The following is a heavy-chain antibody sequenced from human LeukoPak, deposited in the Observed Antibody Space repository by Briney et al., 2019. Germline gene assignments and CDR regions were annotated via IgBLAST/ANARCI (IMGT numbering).Heavy chain of an antibody. D-gene: IGHD2-2*01. CDR3: AKKWAYIVVLPAAFDY. Sequence: SETLSLTCTVSGGSISSVNFYWSWIRQPAGEGLEWIGRIYTSGSTNYNPSLKSRVTISVDTSKNQFSLKLSSVTAAVTAVYYCAKKWAYIVVLPAAFDYWGQGSLVTVSS. CDR2: IYTSGST. J-gene: IGHJ4*02. CDR1: GGSISSVNFY. V-gene: IGHV4-61*02.